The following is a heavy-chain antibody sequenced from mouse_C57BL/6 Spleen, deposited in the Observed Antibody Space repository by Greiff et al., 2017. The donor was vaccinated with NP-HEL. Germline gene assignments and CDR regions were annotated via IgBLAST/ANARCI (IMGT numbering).Heavy chain of an antibody. J-gene: IGHJ4*01. Sequence: EVQGVESGPGMVKPSQSLSLTCTVTGYSITSGYDWHWIRHFPGNKLEWMGYISYSGSTNYNPSLKSRISITHDTSKNHFFLKLNSVTTEDTATYYCARGNPDYAMDYWGQGTSVTVSS. CDR2: ISYSGST. CDR1: GYSITSGYD. CDR3: ARGNPDYAMDY. V-gene: IGHV3-1*01.